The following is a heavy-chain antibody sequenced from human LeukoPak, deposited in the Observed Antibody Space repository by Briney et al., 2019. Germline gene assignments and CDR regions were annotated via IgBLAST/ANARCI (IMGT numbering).Heavy chain of an antibody. J-gene: IGHJ4*02. Sequence: SVKVSCKASGGTFSSYAISWVRQAPGQGLEWMGGIIPIFGTANYAQKFQGRVTITTDESTSTAYMELSSLRSEDTAVYYCARALYYYDSSGYYPPTCWGQGTLVTVPS. CDR2: IIPIFGTA. CDR1: GGTFSSYA. CDR3: ARALYYYDSSGYYPPTC. V-gene: IGHV1-69*05. D-gene: IGHD3-22*01.